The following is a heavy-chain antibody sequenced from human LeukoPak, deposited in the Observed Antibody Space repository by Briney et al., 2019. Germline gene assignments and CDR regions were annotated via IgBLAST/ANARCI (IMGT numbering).Heavy chain of an antibody. CDR2: INYSGNA. Sequence: SQTLSLNCTVSGGSISSGGNYWTWIRQNPGKGLEWIGYINYSGNAYYNPSLKSRITISVDTSKNQFSLKLSSVTAADTAMYYCARNELISSNYYYYGMDVWGQGTTVTVSS. V-gene: IGHV4-31*03. CDR1: GGSISSGGNY. D-gene: IGHD3/OR15-3a*01. CDR3: ARNELISSNYYYYGMDV. J-gene: IGHJ6*02.